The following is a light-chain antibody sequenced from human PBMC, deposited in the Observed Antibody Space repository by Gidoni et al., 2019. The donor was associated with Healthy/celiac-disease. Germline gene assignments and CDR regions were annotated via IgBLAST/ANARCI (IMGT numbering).Light chain of an antibody. CDR3: MQALQGYT. Sequence: DIVMTQSPLSLPVTPGEPASISCRSSQSLLHSNGYNYLDWYLQKPGQSPQLLIYLGSYRASGVPDRFSGSGSGTDFTLKISRVEAEDVGVYYCMQALQGYTFGQGTKLEIK. V-gene: IGKV2-28*01. CDR1: QSLLHSNGYNY. J-gene: IGKJ2*01. CDR2: LGS.